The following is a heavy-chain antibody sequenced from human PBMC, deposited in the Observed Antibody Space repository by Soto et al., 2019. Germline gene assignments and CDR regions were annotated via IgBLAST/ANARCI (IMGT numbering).Heavy chain of an antibody. J-gene: IGHJ2*01. CDR1: GGSISSSSYY. CDR2: IYYSGST. D-gene: IGHD1-20*01. CDR3: ARHRPKMYNWNPPSYWYFDL. V-gene: IGHV4-39*01. Sequence: SETLSLTCTVSGGSISSSSYYWGWIRQPPGKGLEWIGSIYYSGSTYYNPSLKSRVTISVDTSKNQFSLKLSSVTAADTAVYYCARHRPKMYNWNPPSYWYFDLWGRGTLVTVSS.